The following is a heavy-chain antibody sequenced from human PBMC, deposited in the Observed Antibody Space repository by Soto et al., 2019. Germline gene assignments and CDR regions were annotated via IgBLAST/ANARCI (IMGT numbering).Heavy chain of an antibody. CDR2: TYYRSKWFH. D-gene: IGHD3-10*01. Sequence: QGQLQQSGPGLVKPSQTLSLTCAISGDSVSSDITSWNWIRQSPSRGLEWLGRTYYRSKWFHDYAASVKSRITITPDTSKTQFSLELISRSPEDTAGYYCARGNALDVWGQGTVVTVSS. V-gene: IGHV6-1*01. J-gene: IGHJ3*01. CDR3: ARGNALDV. CDR1: GDSVSSDITS.